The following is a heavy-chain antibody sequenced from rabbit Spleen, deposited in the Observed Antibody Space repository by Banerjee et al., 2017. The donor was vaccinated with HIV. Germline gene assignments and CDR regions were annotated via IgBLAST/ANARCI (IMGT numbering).Heavy chain of an antibody. V-gene: IGHV1S45*01. CDR1: GLDFSSSYW. J-gene: IGHJ4*01. D-gene: IGHD1-1*01. CDR2: IYIGSSDST. CDR3: ARDLTSAIGWNFNL. Sequence: QEQLEESGGDLVKPEGSLTLTCKASGLDFSSSYWICWVRQAPGKGLEWIACIYIGSSDSTYYASWAKGRFTISKTSSTTVTLQMTSLTAADTATYFCARDLTSAIGWNFNLWGPGTLVTVS.